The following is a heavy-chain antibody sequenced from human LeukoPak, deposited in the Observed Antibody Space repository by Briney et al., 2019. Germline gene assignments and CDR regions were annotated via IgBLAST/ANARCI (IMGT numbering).Heavy chain of an antibody. V-gene: IGHV4-39*07. CDR1: GGSISSSSYY. Sequence: SETLSLTCTVSGGSISSSSYYWSWIRQPPGKGLEWIGEINHGGSTNYNPSLKSRVTISIDTSKSQFSLELSSVTAADTAVYYCARPDSSSSYSWFDTWGQGTLVSVSS. CDR3: ARPDSSSSYSWFDT. D-gene: IGHD6-6*01. CDR2: INHGGST. J-gene: IGHJ5*02.